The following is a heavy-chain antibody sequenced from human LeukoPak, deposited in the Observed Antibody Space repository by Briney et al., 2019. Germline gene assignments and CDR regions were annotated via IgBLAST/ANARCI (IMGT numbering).Heavy chain of an antibody. CDR1: GYTFTSYG. V-gene: IGHV1-18*01. CDR3: ARGHTYGDFDY. CDR2: LSTFNGNT. J-gene: IGHJ4*02. D-gene: IGHD2-8*01. Sequence: ASVKISCKASGYTFTSYGISWVRQAPGQGLEWMGWLSTFNGNTKYAQQVQDRVTMITDTSTNTAYMELRSLRSDDTAVYYCARGHTYGDFDYWGQGTLVTVSS.